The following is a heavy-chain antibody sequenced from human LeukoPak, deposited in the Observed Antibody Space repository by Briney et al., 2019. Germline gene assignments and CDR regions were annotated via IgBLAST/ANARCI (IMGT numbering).Heavy chain of an antibody. CDR2: IKQDGSEK. Sequence: GGSLRLSCAASGFTFSSYAMSWVRQAPGKGLEWVANIKQDGSEKYYVDSVKGRFTISRDDAKNSLYLQMNSLRAEDTAVYYCARDSNYDFWSGYYSSSGYWGQGTLVTVSS. CDR1: GFTFSSYA. J-gene: IGHJ4*02. V-gene: IGHV3-7*01. D-gene: IGHD3-3*01. CDR3: ARDSNYDFWSGYYSSSGY.